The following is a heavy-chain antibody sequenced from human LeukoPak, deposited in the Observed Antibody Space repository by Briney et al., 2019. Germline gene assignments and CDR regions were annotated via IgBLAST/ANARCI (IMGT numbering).Heavy chain of an antibody. CDR2: INPNSGGT. J-gene: IGHJ4*02. V-gene: IGHV1-2*02. Sequence: ASVNVSCKASGYTFTGYYMHWVRQAPGQGLEWMGWINPNSGGTDYAQRFQGRVTMTRDTSISTAYMELSRLRSDDTAVYYCARGPSSGWFLSQFDYWGQGTLVTVSS. CDR3: ARGPSSGWFLSQFDY. CDR1: GYTFTGYY. D-gene: IGHD6-19*01.